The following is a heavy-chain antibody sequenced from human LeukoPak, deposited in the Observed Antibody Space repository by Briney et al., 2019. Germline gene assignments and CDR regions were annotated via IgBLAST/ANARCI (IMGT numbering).Heavy chain of an antibody. V-gene: IGHV3-20*04. D-gene: IGHD4-17*01. Sequence: GGSLRLSCAASGFTFDDYGMSWVRQVPGKGLEWVSGINWNGSGAGYADSVKGRFTISRDNAKNSLYLQMNSLKAEDTALFYCARYLPKLYGRGGDYYFYMDVWGKGTTVTVSS. J-gene: IGHJ6*03. CDR3: ARYLPKLYGRGGDYYFYMDV. CDR2: INWNGSGA. CDR1: GFTFDDYG.